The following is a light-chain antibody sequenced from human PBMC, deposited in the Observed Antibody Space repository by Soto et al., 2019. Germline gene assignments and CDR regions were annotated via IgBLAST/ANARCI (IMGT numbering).Light chain of an antibody. V-gene: IGKV1-39*01. CDR2: AAS. Sequence: DIQMTQSPSSLSASVGDRVTITCRASQSITTYLNWYRQKPGKAPKLLIYAASSLQSGVPSRFSGSGSETEFTLSISSLQPEDFATCFCQQIYSAPLTFGGGTKV. J-gene: IGKJ4*01. CDR3: QQIYSAPLT. CDR1: QSITTY.